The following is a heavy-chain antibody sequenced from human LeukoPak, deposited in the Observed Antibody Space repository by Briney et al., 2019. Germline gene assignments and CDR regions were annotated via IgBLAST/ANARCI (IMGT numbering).Heavy chain of an antibody. CDR2: ISYDGSNK. V-gene: IGHV3-30*04. D-gene: IGHD6-13*01. CDR1: GFTFRSYA. Sequence: GRSLRLSCAASGFTFRSYAMHWVRQAPGKGLEWEAAISYDGSNKNYADSVKGRFTISRDNSKNSLYLQMNSLRAEDTAVYYCARSQAAAVRYWGQGTLVTVSS. J-gene: IGHJ4*02. CDR3: ARSQAAAVRY.